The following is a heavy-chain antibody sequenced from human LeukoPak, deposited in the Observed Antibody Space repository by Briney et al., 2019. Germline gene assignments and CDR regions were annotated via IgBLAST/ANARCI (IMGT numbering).Heavy chain of an antibody. D-gene: IGHD4-17*01. CDR1: GGYISSSNW. CDR2: IYHSGST. CDR3: ARTTVTIQPIVYFDY. V-gene: IGHV4-4*02. Sequence: PSGTLSLTCAVSGGYISSSNWWSWVRQPPGKGLEWIGEIYHSGSTNYNPSLKSRVTMSVDTSKKQFSLRLSSVTAADTAVYYCARTTVTIQPIVYFDYWGQGTLVTVSS. J-gene: IGHJ4*02.